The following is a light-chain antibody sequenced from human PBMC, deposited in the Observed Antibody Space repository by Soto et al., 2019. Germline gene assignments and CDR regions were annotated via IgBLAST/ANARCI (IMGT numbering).Light chain of an antibody. J-gene: IGKJ5*01. V-gene: IGKV3-15*01. Sequence: EIVMTQSPATLSLSPGERATLSCRASQSVSGDLAWYQQKPGQAPRLFIYGASTRATGISARFSGSGSGTEFALPISSLQSEDFAVYYCQQYNKWPITFGQGTRLDIK. CDR3: QQYNKWPIT. CDR1: QSVSGD. CDR2: GAS.